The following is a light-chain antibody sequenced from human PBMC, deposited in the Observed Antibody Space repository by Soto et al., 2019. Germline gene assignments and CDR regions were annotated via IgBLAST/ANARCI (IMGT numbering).Light chain of an antibody. J-gene: IGKJ5*01. CDR1: QSVSSY. V-gene: IGKV3-11*01. Sequence: EIVLTQSPATLSLSPGERATLSCRASQSVSSYLAWYQQKPGQAPRHLIYDASNRATGIPARFSGSGSGTDFNLTISRIEPEHFAVYYCQKRSNSPPTTFGHGTRLQ. CDR3: QKRSNSPPTT. CDR2: DAS.